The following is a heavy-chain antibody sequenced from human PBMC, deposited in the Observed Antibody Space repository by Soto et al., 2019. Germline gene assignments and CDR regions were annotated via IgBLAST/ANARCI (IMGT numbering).Heavy chain of an antibody. D-gene: IGHD3-16*02. J-gene: IGHJ6*03. CDR1: GGSFSGYY. CDR3: ARNNMITFGGVIAVHYYYMDV. CDR2: INHSGST. V-gene: IGHV4-34*01. Sequence: SETLSLTCAVYGGSFSGYYWSWIRQPPGKGLEWIGEINHSGSTNYNPSLKSRVTISVDTSKNQFSLKLSSVTAADTAVYYCARNNMITFGGVIAVHYYYMDVWGKGTTVTVSS.